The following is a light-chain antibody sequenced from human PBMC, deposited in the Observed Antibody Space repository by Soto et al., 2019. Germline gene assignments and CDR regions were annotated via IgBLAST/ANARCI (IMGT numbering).Light chain of an antibody. CDR2: VAS. J-gene: IGKJ5*01. V-gene: IGKV3-15*01. Sequence: IVLTQSPATLSVSPGGRATLSCRASQRISDTLAWYQQKPGQAPRLLIYVASTRATGIPARFSGSGSGTEFPLTISSLQSEDFAVYYCQKYNNWPITFGQGTRLEIK. CDR1: QRISDT. CDR3: QKYNNWPIT.